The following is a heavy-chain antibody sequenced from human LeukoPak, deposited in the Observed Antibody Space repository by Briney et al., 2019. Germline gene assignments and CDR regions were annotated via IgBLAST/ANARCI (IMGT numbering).Heavy chain of an antibody. CDR1: GYTFTSYY. V-gene: IGHV1-46*03. CDR2: INPIGGST. CDR3: AKDRPPNYFDE. J-gene: IGHJ4*02. Sequence: ASVKVSCKASGYTFTSYYIHWVRHAPGQGLEWIRIINPIGGSTSYAQKFQCRVTMTRHPSTSTVYTERSGLRCGAPALYYSAKDRPPNYFDEWGQGTLVSVSS. D-gene: IGHD2-15*01.